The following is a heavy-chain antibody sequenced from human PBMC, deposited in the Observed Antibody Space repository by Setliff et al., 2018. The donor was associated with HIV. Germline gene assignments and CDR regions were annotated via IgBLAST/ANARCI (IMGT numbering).Heavy chain of an antibody. V-gene: IGHV3-53*04. D-gene: IGHD6-13*01. CDR3: ARDRGRGMAPSGILDYYYMDV. CDR2: IYSGGTT. Sequence: GGSLRLSCAASGFTVSRYYMSWVRQVPGKGLEWVSIIYSGGTTYYADSVKGRFIISRHNSNNTLYLQMNSLRAEDSAMYYCARDRGRGMAPSGILDYYYMDVWGKGTTVTVSS. J-gene: IGHJ6*03. CDR1: GFTVSRYY.